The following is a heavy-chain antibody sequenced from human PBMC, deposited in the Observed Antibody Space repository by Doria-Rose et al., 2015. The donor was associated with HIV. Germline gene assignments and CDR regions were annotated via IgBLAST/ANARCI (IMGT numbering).Heavy chain of an antibody. V-gene: IGHV3-9*01. CDR2: ISWDSGAN. Sequence: VQLVQSGGGLVQPGRSLRLSCVGSGFSFESYAMHWVRLAPGKGLEWVAGISWDSGANGNADYVELRFTISRDNAKKSVYLEMRSLRPEDTAFYYCAKAPIIGPKYYFYMDVWGKGTSVTVSS. J-gene: IGHJ6*03. D-gene: IGHD3-3*01. CDR1: GFSFESYA. CDR3: AKAPIIGPKYYFYMDV.